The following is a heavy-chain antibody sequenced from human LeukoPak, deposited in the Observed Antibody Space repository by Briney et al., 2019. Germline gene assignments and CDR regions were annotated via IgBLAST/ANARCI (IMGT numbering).Heavy chain of an antibody. V-gene: IGHV4-30-2*01. D-gene: IGHD2-21*01. CDR2: IYHSGST. J-gene: IGHJ3*02. CDR3: ARTGIVVVLDAFDI. CDR1: GGSISSGGYS. Sequence: SETLSLTCAVSGGSISSGGYSWSWIRQPPGKGLEWIGYIYHSGSTYYNPSLKSRVTISVDTSKNQFSLKLSSVTAADTAVYYCARTGIVVVLDAFDIWGQGTLVTVSS.